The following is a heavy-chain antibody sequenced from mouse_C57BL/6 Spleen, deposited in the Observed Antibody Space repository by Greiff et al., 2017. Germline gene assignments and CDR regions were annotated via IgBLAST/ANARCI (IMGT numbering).Heavy chain of an antibody. CDR3: AIYYDYDLDY. V-gene: IGHV1-72*01. Sequence: QVQLQQPGAELVKPGASVKLSCKASGYTFTSYWMHWVKQRPGRGLEWIGWIDPNSGGTKYNEKFKCKATLTVDKPSSTAYMQLSSLTSEDSAVYYCAIYYDYDLDYWGQGTTLTVSS. CDR2: IDPNSGGT. CDR1: GYTFTSYW. D-gene: IGHD2-4*01. J-gene: IGHJ2*01.